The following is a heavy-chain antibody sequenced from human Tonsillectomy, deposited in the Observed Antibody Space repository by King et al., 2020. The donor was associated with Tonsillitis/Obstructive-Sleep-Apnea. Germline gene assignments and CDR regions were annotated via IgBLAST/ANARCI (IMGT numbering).Heavy chain of an antibody. CDR3: AKAPPEYCSSTSCHDIGSYMDV. Sequence: EVQLVESGGGLVQPGGSLRLYCAASGFTFSSYAMSWVRQAPGEGLEWVSAISGGGGSTYYADSVKGRFTISRDNSKNTLYLQMNSLRAEDTAVYYCAKAPPEYCSSTSCHDIGSYMDVWGKGTTVSVSS. CDR2: ISGGGGST. D-gene: IGHD2-2*01. CDR1: GFTFSSYA. V-gene: IGHV3-23*04. J-gene: IGHJ6*03.